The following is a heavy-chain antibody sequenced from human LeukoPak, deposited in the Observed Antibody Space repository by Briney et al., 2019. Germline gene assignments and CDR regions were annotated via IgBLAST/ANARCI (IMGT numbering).Heavy chain of an antibody. J-gene: IGHJ4*02. CDR2: IGGGGGST. CDR1: GFTFTSYA. V-gene: IGHV3-23*01. CDR3: AKSSSSDSSGYYREYYFDY. D-gene: IGHD3-22*01. Sequence: PGGSLRLSCAASGFTFTSYAMTWVRQAPGKGLEWGSSIGGGGGSTYYADSVKGRFTIFRDHSKNTLYLQMNSLRAEDTAVYYCAKSSSSDSSGYYREYYFDYWGQGTLVTVSS.